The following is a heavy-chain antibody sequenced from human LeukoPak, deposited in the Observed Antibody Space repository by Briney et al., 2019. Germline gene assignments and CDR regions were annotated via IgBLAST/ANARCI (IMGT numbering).Heavy chain of an antibody. D-gene: IGHD6-13*01. CDR2: INPSGTIT. V-gene: IGHV1-46*01. Sequence: ATVKVSCKASGITFTSYYIHWVRQAPGRGLEWMGKINPSGTITTYAPKYQGRVTVTKDASTNTVYMELSSLRSDDTAVYYCALIAPPHNWGQGTLVTVSS. CDR3: ALIAPPHN. CDR1: GITFTSYY. J-gene: IGHJ4*02.